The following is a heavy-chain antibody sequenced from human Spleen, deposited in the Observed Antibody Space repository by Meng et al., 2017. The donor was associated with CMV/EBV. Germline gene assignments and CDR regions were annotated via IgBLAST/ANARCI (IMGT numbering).Heavy chain of an antibody. D-gene: IGHD2-15*01. Sequence: SETLSLTCAVYGGSFSGYYWSWIRQPPGKGLEWIGEINHSGSTNYNPSLKSRVTISVDTSKNQFSLKLSSVTAADTAVYYCARVAAQEAFDIWGQGTMVTVSS. CDR1: GGSFSGYY. CDR2: INHSGST. J-gene: IGHJ3*02. V-gene: IGHV4-34*01. CDR3: ARVAAQEAFDI.